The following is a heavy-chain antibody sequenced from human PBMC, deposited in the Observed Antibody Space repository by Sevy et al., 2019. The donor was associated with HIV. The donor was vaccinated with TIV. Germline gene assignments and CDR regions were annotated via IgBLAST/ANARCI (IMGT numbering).Heavy chain of an antibody. CDR3: AGGFWSGFDY. CDR2: ISGHGGST. J-gene: IGHJ4*02. Sequence: GGSLRLSCVASGFIFNSYTMNWVRQAPGKGLEWVPSISGHGGSTYYTDSVKGRFTISRDNFRNTLELEMNSLRAEDTAVYYCAGGFWSGFDYWGQGARVTVSS. D-gene: IGHD3-3*01. CDR1: GFIFNSYT. V-gene: IGHV3-23*01.